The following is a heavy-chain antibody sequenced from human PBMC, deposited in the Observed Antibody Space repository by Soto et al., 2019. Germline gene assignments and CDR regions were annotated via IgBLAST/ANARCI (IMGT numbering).Heavy chain of an antibody. Sequence: QVQLVESGGGVVQPGRSLRLSCAASGFAFSSYAMHWVRQAPGKGLEWVAVISYDGSNKYYADSVKGRFTIPRDNSKNTLYLQMNSLRAADTAVYYCARSSVVVVVAATLDYYGMDVWGQGTTVTVSS. D-gene: IGHD2-15*01. J-gene: IGHJ6*02. CDR2: ISYDGSNK. CDR1: GFAFSSYA. V-gene: IGHV3-30-3*01. CDR3: ARSSVVVVVAATLDYYGMDV.